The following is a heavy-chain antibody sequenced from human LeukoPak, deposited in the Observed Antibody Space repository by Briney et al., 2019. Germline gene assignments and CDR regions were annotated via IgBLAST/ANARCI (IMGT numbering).Heavy chain of an antibody. V-gene: IGHV3-74*01. CDR1: GFTLSSYW. CDR2: VNSDGNIT. CDR3: ARDWVAGVPFDAFDI. D-gene: IGHD3-10*01. J-gene: IGHJ3*02. Sequence: GGSLRLSCAASGFTLSSYWMHWVRQAPGKGLVWLSRVNSDGNITTYADSVRGRFTISRDNAKNTLYLQMNSLRAEDTAIYYCARDWVAGVPFDAFDIWGQGTMVSVSS.